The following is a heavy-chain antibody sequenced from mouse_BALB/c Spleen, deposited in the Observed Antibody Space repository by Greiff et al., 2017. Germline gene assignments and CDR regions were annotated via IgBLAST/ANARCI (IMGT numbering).Heavy chain of an antibody. V-gene: IGHV1-54*01. J-gene: IGHJ4*01. D-gene: IGHD1-1*01. Sequence: QVQLQQSGAELVRPGTSVKVSCKASGYAFTNYLIEWVKQRPGQRLEWIGVINPGSGGTNYNEKFKGKATLTADKSSSTAYMQLSSLTSDDSAVYFCARSGLRYLDYGGQGTSGTVSS. CDR1: GYAFTNYL. CDR3: ARSGLRYLDY. CDR2: INPGSGGT.